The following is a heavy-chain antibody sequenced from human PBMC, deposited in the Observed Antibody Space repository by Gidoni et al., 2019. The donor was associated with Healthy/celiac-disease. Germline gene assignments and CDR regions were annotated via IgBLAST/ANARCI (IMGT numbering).Heavy chain of an antibody. V-gene: IGHV3-7*01. CDR1: GFTFSSYW. CDR3: ARGGPSSYYYGMDV. CDR2: IKQDGSAK. Sequence: EVQLVESGGGLVQPGGSLRLSCAASGFTFSSYWMSWVRQAPGKGLEWVANIKQDGSAKYYVDSVKGRFTISRDNAKNSLYLQMNGLRAEDTAVYYCARGGPSSYYYGMDVWGQGTTVTVSS. J-gene: IGHJ6*02. D-gene: IGHD6-6*01.